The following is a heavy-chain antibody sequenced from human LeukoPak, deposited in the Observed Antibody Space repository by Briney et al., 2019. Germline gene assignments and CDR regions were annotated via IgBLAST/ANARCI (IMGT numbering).Heavy chain of an antibody. J-gene: IGHJ6*03. Sequence: SVKVSCKASGGTFSSYAISWVRQAPGQGLEWMGGIIPIFGTANYAQKFQGRVTITTDESTSTAYMELSSLRSEDTAVYYCASRASGWGSYRDYYYTDVGGIATTVTSSS. V-gene: IGHV1-69*05. CDR1: GGTFSSYA. CDR3: ASRASGWGSYRDYYYTDV. D-gene: IGHD3-16*02. CDR2: IIPIFGTA.